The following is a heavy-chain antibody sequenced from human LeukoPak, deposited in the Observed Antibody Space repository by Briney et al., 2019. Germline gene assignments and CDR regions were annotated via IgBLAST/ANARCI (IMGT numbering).Heavy chain of an antibody. J-gene: IGHJ6*03. Sequence: PSETLSLTCAVYGGSFSGYYWSWIRQPPGKGLEWIGEINHSGSTNYNPSLKSRVTISVDTSKNQFSLKLSSVTAPDTAVYYCARLSLEGAVVAYYYYYMDVWGKGTTVTISS. CDR1: GGSFSGYY. D-gene: IGHD2-15*01. CDR3: ARLSLEGAVVAYYYYYMDV. CDR2: INHSGST. V-gene: IGHV4-34*01.